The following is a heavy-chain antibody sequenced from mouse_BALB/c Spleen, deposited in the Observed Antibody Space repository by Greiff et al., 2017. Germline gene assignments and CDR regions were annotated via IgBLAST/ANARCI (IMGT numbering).Heavy chain of an antibody. J-gene: IGHJ3*01. CDR3: ARNDYAWFAY. CDR1: GFSFSRYS. V-gene: IGHV2-6-4*01. D-gene: IGHD2-4*01. CDR2: IWGGRST. Sequence: VQVVESGPGLVAPSQSLSITCTVSGFSFSRYSVHWVRQPPGKGLEWLGMIWGGRSTDYNSALKSRLSISKDNSKSQVFLKMNSLQTDDTAMYYCARNDYAWFAYWGQGTLVTVSA.